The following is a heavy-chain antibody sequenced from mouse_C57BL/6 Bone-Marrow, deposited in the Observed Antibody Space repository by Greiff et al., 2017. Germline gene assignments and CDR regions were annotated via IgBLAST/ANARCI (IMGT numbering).Heavy chain of an antibody. V-gene: IGHV1-9*01. D-gene: IGHD2-3*01. J-gene: IGHJ4*01. Sequence: VQLQESGAELMKPGASVKLSCKATGYTFTGYWIEWVKQRPGHGLEWIGEILPGSGSTNYNKKFKGKATFTADTSSNTAYMQLSILTTEDSAIYYCARYPRWLLRYYAMDYWGQGTSVTVSS. CDR1: GYTFTGYW. CDR2: ILPGSGST. CDR3: ARYPRWLLRYYAMDY.